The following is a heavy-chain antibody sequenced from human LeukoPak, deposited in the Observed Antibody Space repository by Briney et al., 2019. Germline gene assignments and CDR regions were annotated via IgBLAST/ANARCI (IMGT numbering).Heavy chain of an antibody. J-gene: IGHJ4*02. D-gene: IGHD1-20*01. CDR2: IYYSGST. CDR3: ARGANWNDGRIDY. CDR1: GGSISSGGYY. Sequence: SQTLSLTCTVSGGSISSGGYYWSWIRQHPGKGLEWIGYIYYSGSTYYNPSLKSRVTISVDTSKNQFSLKLSSVTAADTAVYYCARGANWNDGRIDYWGQGTLVTVSS. V-gene: IGHV4-31*03.